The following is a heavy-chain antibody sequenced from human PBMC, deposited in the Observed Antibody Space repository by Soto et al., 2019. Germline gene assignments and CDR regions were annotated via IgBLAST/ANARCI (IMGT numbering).Heavy chain of an antibody. CDR1: GFTFSSYA. V-gene: IGHV3-21*01. J-gene: IGHJ6*02. CDR3: ARAPFDYYGMDV. Sequence: PGGSLRLSCAASGFTFSSYAMSWVRQAPGKGLEWVSAISSSSSYIYYADSVKGRFTISRDNAKNSLYLQMNSLRAEDTAVYYCARAPFDYYGMDVWGQGTTVTVSS. CDR2: ISSSSSYI.